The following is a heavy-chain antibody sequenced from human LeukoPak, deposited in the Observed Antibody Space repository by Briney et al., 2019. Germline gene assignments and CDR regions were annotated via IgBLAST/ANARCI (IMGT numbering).Heavy chain of an antibody. V-gene: IGHV3-33*01. D-gene: IGHD3-3*01. Sequence: GRSLRLSCAASGFTFSSYGMHWVRQAPGKGLEWVAVIWYDGSNKYYADSVKGRFTISRDNSKNTLYLQMNSLRAEDTAVYYCARVRSSDFWSGYYYYYYYGMDVWGQGTTVTVSS. CDR1: GFTFSSYG. J-gene: IGHJ6*02. CDR3: ARVRSSDFWSGYYYYYYYGMDV. CDR2: IWYDGSNK.